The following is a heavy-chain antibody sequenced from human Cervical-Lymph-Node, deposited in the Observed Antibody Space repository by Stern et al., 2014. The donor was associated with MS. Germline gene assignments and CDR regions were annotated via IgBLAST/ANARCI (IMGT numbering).Heavy chain of an antibody. V-gene: IGHV4-61*02. Sequence: VQLVESGPGLVKPSQTLSLTCTVSGGSVGSGSYDWSWIRQPAGKGLGWIGRIYTTGGTYYNPSLTSRVSISIDTSKNQFSLKLPSVTAADTAVYYCARDKEDTNMAFRYFDNWGQGTLVTVSS. CDR2: IYTTGGT. CDR1: GGSVGSGSYD. D-gene: IGHD5-18*01. CDR3: ARDKEDTNMAFRYFDN. J-gene: IGHJ4*02.